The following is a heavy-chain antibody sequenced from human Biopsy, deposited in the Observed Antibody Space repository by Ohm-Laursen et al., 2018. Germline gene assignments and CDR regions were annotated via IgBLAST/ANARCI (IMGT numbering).Heavy chain of an antibody. V-gene: IGHV4-59*01. CDR1: GDSISSYY. J-gene: IGHJ2*01. D-gene: IGHD3-22*01. CDR2: VYYTGST. Sequence: TLSLTCTVSGDSISSYYWSWIRQPPGKGLEWIGYVYYTGSTDYNPSLQSRVTISVDTSKNHFSLRLRSVTPADTAIYYCARDRGFYSDRTVPGYFDLWGRGTLVTVTS. CDR3: ARDRGFYSDRTVPGYFDL.